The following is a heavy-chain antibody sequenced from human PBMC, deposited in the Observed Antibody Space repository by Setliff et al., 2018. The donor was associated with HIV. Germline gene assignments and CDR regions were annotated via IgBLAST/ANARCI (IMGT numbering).Heavy chain of an antibody. V-gene: IGHV3-11*05. Sequence: GGSLRLSCAASGFTFSNYWMHWVRQPPGKGLVWVSRITGSSSYTNYADSVKGRFTISRDNAKNSLYLQMNSLRAEDTAVYYCARVMIGYSGYDAFDYWGQGTLVTVS. CDR3: ARVMIGYSGYDAFDY. CDR2: ITGSSSYT. J-gene: IGHJ4*02. D-gene: IGHD5-12*01. CDR1: GFTFSNYW.